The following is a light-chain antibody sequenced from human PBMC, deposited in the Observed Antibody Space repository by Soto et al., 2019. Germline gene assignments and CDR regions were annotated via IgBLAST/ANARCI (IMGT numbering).Light chain of an antibody. V-gene: IGLV1-51*01. CDR1: ASNVGTQF. J-gene: IGLJ2*01. Sequence: QSVLTQPPSVSAAPGQRVTISCSGSASNVGTQFVSWYQQHPGAAPKLLIYDNAKRPSEIPDRFSGSKSDTSATLTITGVQTGDEADYYCGTWDTGLSTGVFGGGTKLTVL. CDR3: GTWDTGLSTGV. CDR2: DNA.